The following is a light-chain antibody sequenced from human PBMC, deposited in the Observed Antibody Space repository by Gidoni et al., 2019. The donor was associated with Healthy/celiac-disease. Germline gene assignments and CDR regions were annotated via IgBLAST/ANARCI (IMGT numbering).Light chain of an antibody. Sequence: QCPSSLSTSVGDRLTITCQASQDISNYLNWYQQKPGKAPKLLIYDASNLETGVPSRFSGSGSGTDFTFTISSLQPEDIATYYCQQYDNLPCSFGQGTKLEIK. CDR1: QDISNY. CDR3: QQYDNLPCS. V-gene: IGKV1-33*01. J-gene: IGKJ2*04. CDR2: DAS.